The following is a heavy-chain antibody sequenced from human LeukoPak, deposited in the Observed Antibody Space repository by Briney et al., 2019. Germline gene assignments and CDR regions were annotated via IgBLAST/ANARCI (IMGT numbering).Heavy chain of an antibody. V-gene: IGHV5-51*01. D-gene: IGHD4-17*01. CDR2: IYPDDSDT. CDR1: GYSFTSYW. CDR3: VATVTTHFDY. Sequence: GESLKISCKGSGYSFTSYWIGWVRQMPGKGLEWMGIIYPDDSDTRYSPSFEGQVTISADKSISTAYLQWSSLKASDTAMYYCVATVTTHFDYWGQGTLVTVSS. J-gene: IGHJ4*02.